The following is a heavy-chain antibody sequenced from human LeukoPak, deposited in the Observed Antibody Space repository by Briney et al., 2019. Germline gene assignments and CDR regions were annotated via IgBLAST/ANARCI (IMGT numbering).Heavy chain of an antibody. J-gene: IGHJ4*02. CDR3: AREIVDILTGYSHTDY. V-gene: IGHV4-4*07. Sequence: SETLSLTCTVSGGSISSYYWSWIRQPAGKGLEWIGRIYTSGSTNYNPSLKSRVTMSVDASKNQFSLKLSSVTAADTAVYYCAREIVDILTGYSHTDYWGQRALGTVSS. CDR1: GGSISSYY. D-gene: IGHD3-9*01. CDR2: IYTSGST.